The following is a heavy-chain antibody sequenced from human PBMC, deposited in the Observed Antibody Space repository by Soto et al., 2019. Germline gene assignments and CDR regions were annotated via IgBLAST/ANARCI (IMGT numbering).Heavy chain of an antibody. D-gene: IGHD6-13*01. CDR3: ARGGIGRQLVSSYYYYGMDV. CDR1: GGSISSGGYY. CDR2: IYYSGST. V-gene: IGHV4-31*03. Sequence: QVQLQESGPGLVKPSQTLSLTCTVSGGSISSGGYYWSWIRQHPGKGLEWIGYIYYSGSTYYNPSLKSRVTISVDTSKNQFSLKLSSVTAADTAVYYCARGGIGRQLVSSYYYYGMDVWGQGTTVTVSS. J-gene: IGHJ6*02.